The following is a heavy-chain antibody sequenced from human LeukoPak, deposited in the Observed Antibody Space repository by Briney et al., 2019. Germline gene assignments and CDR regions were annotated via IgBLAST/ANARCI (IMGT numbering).Heavy chain of an antibody. CDR1: GGPINSSSYY. V-gene: IGHV4-61*01. D-gene: IGHD5-18*01. CDR2: IYYSGST. Sequence: SETLSLTCTVSGGPINSSSYYWSWIRQPPGKGLEWIGYIYYSGSTNYNPSLKSRVTISLDTSRNQFSLKLSSVTAADTAVFYCARERGNTYGTSGMDVWGQGTTVTVSS. CDR3: ARERGNTYGTSGMDV. J-gene: IGHJ6*02.